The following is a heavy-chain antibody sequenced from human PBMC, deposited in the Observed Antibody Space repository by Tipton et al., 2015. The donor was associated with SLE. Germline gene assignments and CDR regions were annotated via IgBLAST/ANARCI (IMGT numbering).Heavy chain of an antibody. D-gene: IGHD5-24*01. V-gene: IGHV4-34*10. Sequence: TLSLTCAVYGGSFSGYYWSWIRQPPGKGLDWIGEIHPSGSAYYNPSLRSRVTMSVDTSENQFSLKLTSVTAADTAVYYCARTNLQESLVDWFFDLWGRGTLVTVSS. J-gene: IGHJ2*01. CDR3: ARTNLQESLVDWFFDL. CDR2: IHPSGSA. CDR1: GGSFSGYY.